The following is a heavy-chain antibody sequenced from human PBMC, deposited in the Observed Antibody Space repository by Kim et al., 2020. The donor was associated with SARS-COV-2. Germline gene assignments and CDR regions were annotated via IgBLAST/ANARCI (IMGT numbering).Heavy chain of an antibody. CDR1: GGTFSSYA. V-gene: IGHV1-69*04. Sequence: SVKVSCKASGGTFSSYAISWVRQAPGQGLEWMGRIIPILGIANYAQKFQGRVTITADKSTSTAYMELSSLRSEDTAVYYCARGGIGDYEPYYYYGMDVWGQGTTVTVSS. J-gene: IGHJ6*02. CDR2: IIPILGIA. D-gene: IGHD4-17*01. CDR3: ARGGIGDYEPYYYYGMDV.